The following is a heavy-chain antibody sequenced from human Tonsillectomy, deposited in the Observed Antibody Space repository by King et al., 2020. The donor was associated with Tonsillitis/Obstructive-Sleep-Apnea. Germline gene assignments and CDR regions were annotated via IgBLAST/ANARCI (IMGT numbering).Heavy chain of an antibody. V-gene: IGHV1-69*10. Sequence: QLVQSGAEVKKPGSSVKVSCKASGGTFSSYAISWVRQAPGQGLEWMGGIIPILGIANYAQKFQGRLTITADKSTSTAYMELSSLRSEDTAVYYCARVPPTYYYDSSGYYQPGYFDYWGQGTLVTVSS. D-gene: IGHD3-22*01. CDR1: GGTFSSYA. CDR3: ARVPPTYYYDSSGYYQPGYFDY. CDR2: IIPILGIA. J-gene: IGHJ4*02.